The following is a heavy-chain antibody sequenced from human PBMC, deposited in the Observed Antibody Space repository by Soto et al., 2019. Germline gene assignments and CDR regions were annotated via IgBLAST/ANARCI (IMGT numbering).Heavy chain of an antibody. Sequence: SSETLSLTCTVSGGSISSYYWSWIRQPPGKGLEWIGYIYYSGSTNYNPSLKSRVTISVDTSKNQFSLKLSSVTAADTAVYYCARVQGGYYYYYYYMDVWGKGTTVTVSS. V-gene: IGHV4-59*01. D-gene: IGHD1-26*01. J-gene: IGHJ6*03. CDR3: ARVQGGYYYYYYYMDV. CDR1: GGSISSYY. CDR2: IYYSGST.